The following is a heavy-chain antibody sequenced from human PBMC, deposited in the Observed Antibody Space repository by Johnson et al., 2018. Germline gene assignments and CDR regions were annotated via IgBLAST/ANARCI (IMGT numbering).Heavy chain of an antibody. Sequence: VQLQESGGGLVKXGGSXRVXCAASGFTFSNAWMSWVRQAPGKGLEWVGRIKTKTDGGTTDYAAAVKGRFTISRDDSKNTVYVQMNSLKTEDTAVYYCTTDLAMIGGDIWGQGTMVTVSS. V-gene: IGHV3-15*05. CDR3: TTDLAMIGGDI. J-gene: IGHJ3*02. D-gene: IGHD3-22*01. CDR2: IKTKTDGGTT. CDR1: GFTFSNAW.